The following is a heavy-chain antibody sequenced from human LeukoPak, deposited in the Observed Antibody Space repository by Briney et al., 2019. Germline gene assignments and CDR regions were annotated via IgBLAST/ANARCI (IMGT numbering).Heavy chain of an antibody. J-gene: IGHJ6*02. CDR3: ARGLRSVTWERELMYYQFYGMDV. V-gene: IGHV4-34*01. CDR2: ITHSGAT. Sequence: SETLSLTCAASGESFSDYYWIWIRQFSGKGLEWIGEITHSGATNYNPSLKNRVTISIDTSRKQFSLRLRSLTAADTGVFYCARGLRSVTWERELMYYQFYGMDVWGQETTVSVSS. D-gene: IGHD1-7*01. CDR1: GESFSDYY.